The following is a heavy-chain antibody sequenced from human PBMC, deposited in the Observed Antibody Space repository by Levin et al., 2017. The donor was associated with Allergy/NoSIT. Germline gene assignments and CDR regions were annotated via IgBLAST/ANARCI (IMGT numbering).Heavy chain of an antibody. CDR3: PRDGGHFDS. Sequence: SETLSLTCTVSGNSISSYYWSWIRQPPGKGLEWIGYIYYSGSTNYNPSLKSRVTMSVDTSKNQFSLNLSSVTAADTAVYYCPRDGGHFDSWGQGTLVTVSS. D-gene: IGHD3-10*01. CDR1: GNSISSYY. J-gene: IGHJ4*02. V-gene: IGHV4-59*01. CDR2: IYYSGST.